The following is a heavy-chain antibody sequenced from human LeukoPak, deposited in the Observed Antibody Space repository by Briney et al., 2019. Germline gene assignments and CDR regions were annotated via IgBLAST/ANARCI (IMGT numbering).Heavy chain of an antibody. V-gene: IGHV4-39*01. CDR3: ARHTYSSSWYTIDY. Sequence: SGTLSLTCTVSGGSISSSSYYWGWIRQPPGKELEWIGSIYYSGSTYYNPSLKSRVTISVDTSKNQFSLKLSSVTAADTAVYYCARHTYSSSWYTIDYWGQGTLVTVSS. D-gene: IGHD6-13*01. CDR2: IYYSGST. CDR1: GGSISSSSYY. J-gene: IGHJ4*02.